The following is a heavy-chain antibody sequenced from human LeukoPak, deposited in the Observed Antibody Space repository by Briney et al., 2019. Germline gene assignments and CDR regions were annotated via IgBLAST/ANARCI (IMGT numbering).Heavy chain of an antibody. Sequence: SLRLSCAASGFTFDDYAMHWVRQAPGKGLEWVSGISWNSGSIGYADSVKGRFTISRDNAKNSLYLQMNRLRAEDTALYYCAKVAMGVNGDFDRWAQGPLLPVS. CDR2: ISWNSGSI. J-gene: IGHJ4*02. CDR3: AKVAMGVNGDFDR. V-gene: IGHV3-9*01. D-gene: IGHD5-12*01. CDR1: GFTFDDYA.